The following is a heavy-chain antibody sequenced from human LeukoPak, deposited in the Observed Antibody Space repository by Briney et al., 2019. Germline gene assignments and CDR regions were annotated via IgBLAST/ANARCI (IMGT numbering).Heavy chain of an antibody. Sequence: ASVKVSCKASGGTFSSYAISWVRQAPGQGLEWMGRIIPILGIANYAQKFQGRVTITADKSTSTAYMELSSLRSEDTAVYYCARVDTAMVIDYWGQGTPVTVSS. CDR2: IIPILGIA. D-gene: IGHD5-18*01. J-gene: IGHJ4*02. CDR1: GGTFSSYA. V-gene: IGHV1-69*04. CDR3: ARVDTAMVIDY.